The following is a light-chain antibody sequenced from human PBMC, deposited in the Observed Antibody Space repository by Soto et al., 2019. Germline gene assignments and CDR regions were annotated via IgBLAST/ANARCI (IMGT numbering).Light chain of an antibody. Sequence: EIVMTQSPATLSVSPGERATLSCRASQMVSSNLAWYQQKPGQAPRLLIYGASTRATGIPARFSGSGSGTEFTLTISSLQSEDFAVYYCQQYNNWPWTFGQGTKV. CDR3: QQYNNWPWT. CDR2: GAS. CDR1: QMVSSN. J-gene: IGKJ1*01. V-gene: IGKV3-15*01.